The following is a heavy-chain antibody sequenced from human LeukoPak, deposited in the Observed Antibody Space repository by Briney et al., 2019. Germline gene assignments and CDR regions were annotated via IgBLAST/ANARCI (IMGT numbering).Heavy chain of an antibody. J-gene: IGHJ6*02. CDR2: INPSGGST. Sequence: ASVKVSCKASGYTFTSYYMHWVRQAPGQGLEWMGIINPSGGSTSYAQKFQGRVTMTRDTSTSTVYMELSSLRSEDTAVYYCAREYYYDSSGGYCYYYGMDVWGQGTTVTVSS. CDR3: AREYYYDSSGGYCYYYGMDV. D-gene: IGHD3-22*01. CDR1: GYTFTSYY. V-gene: IGHV1-46*01.